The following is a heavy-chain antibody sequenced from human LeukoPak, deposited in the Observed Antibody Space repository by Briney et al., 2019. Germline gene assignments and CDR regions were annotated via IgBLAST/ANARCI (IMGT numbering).Heavy chain of an antibody. CDR1: GGTFSSYA. V-gene: IGHV1-69*04. D-gene: IGHD3-10*01. CDR2: IIPILGIA. CDR3: ARDLYYGSRGFDP. J-gene: IGHJ5*02. Sequence: SVKVSCKASGGTFSSYAISWVRQAPGQGLEWMGRIIPILGIANYAQKFQGRVTIAADKSTSTAYMELSSLRSEDTAAYYCARDLYYGSRGFDPWGQGTLVTVSS.